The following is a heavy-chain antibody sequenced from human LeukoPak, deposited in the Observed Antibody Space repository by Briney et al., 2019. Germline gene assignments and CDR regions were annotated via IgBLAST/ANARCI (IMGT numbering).Heavy chain of an antibody. CDR3: ARDIRVVGYGSGSYGL. J-gene: IGHJ4*02. CDR1: GFTVSSNY. Sequence: GGSLRLSCAASGFTVSSNYMSWVRQAPGKGLEWVSVIYSGGSTYYADSVKGRFTISRDNSKNTLYLQMNSLRAEDTAVYYCARDIRVVGYGSGSYGLWGQGTLVTVSS. CDR2: IYSGGST. D-gene: IGHD3-10*01. V-gene: IGHV3-66*01.